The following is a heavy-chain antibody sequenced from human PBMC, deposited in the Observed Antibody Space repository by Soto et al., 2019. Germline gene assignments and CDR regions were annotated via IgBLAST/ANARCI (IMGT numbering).Heavy chain of an antibody. CDR1: GAIVTSGENY. D-gene: IGHD5-18*01. Sequence: SETLSLTCSVSGAIVTSGENYWSWVRQPPGKGLEWLGYIYDSGVTSCTPALKSRVTLSLDRPNNQVSLKLRSVTAADTAVYFCVRDLAHGYTGNVWGRGTLVTVSS. CDR2: IYDSGVT. J-gene: IGHJ3*01. V-gene: IGHV4-30-4*08. CDR3: VRDLAHGYTGNV.